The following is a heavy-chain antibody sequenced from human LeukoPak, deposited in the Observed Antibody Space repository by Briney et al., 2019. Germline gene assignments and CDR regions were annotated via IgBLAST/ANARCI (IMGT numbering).Heavy chain of an antibody. J-gene: IGHJ4*02. Sequence: PSETLSLTCTVSGGSISSNSYYWGWIRQPPGKGLEWIGEINHSGSTNYNPSLKSRVTISVDTSKNQFSLKLSSVTAADTAVYYCARLNTHYWGQGTLVTVSS. V-gene: IGHV4-39*07. CDR2: INHSGST. D-gene: IGHD5-18*01. CDR3: ARLNTHY. CDR1: GGSISSNSYY.